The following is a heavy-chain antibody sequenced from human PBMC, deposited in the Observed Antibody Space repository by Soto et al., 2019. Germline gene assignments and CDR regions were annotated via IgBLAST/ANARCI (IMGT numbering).Heavy chain of an antibody. J-gene: IGHJ5*02. Sequence: QVQLQESGPGLVKPSQTLSLTCTVSGGSISSGGYYWSWIRQHPGKGLEWIGYIYYSGSTYYNPSLKSRVTISVETSKNQFSLKLSSVTAADTAVXXXARDRITIFGVGNWFDPWGQGTLVTVSX. CDR1: GGSISSGGYY. D-gene: IGHD3-3*01. V-gene: IGHV4-31*03. CDR2: IYYSGST. CDR3: ARDRITIFGVGNWFDP.